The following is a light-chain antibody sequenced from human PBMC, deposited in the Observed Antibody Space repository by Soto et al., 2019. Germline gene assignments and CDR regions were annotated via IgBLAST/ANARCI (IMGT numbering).Light chain of an antibody. CDR3: QQYGKMPLT. CDR1: QSFGSNL. J-gene: IGKJ4*01. V-gene: IGKV3-20*01. Sequence: EILLTQSPGTLSLSPGDRATLSCRASQSFGSNLLAWYQVKPGQAPRLLIYGASARAIGIPDRFSGSGSGTDFTLTISRLEPEDFGVYYCQQYGKMPLTFGGGTKVEMK. CDR2: GAS.